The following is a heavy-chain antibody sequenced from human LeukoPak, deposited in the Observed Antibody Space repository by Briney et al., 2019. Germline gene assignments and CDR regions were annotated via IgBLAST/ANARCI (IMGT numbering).Heavy chain of an antibody. CDR3: ARFPSSSWYYYFDY. CDR2: INPNSGGT. V-gene: IGHV1-2*02. D-gene: IGHD6-13*01. CDR1: GYTFTGYY. J-gene: IGHJ4*02. Sequence: GASVKVSCKASGYTFTGYYMHWVRRAPGQGLEWMGWINPNSGGTNYAQKFQGRVTMTRDTSISTAYMELSRLRSDDTAVYYCARFPSSSWYYYFDYWGQGTLVTVSS.